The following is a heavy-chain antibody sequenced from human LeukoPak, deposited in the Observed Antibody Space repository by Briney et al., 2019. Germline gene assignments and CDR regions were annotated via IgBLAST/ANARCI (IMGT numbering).Heavy chain of an antibody. V-gene: IGHV3-23*01. CDR3: AKVLNYYGSGYFDY. D-gene: IGHD3-10*01. Sequence: GGSLRLSCAASGFTFSSYAMSWVRQAPGKGLEWVSAISGSGGSTHYADSVKGRFTISRDNSKDTLYLQMNSLRAEDTAVYYCAKVLNYYGSGYFDYWGQGTLVTVSS. CDR1: GFTFSSYA. CDR2: ISGSGGST. J-gene: IGHJ4*02.